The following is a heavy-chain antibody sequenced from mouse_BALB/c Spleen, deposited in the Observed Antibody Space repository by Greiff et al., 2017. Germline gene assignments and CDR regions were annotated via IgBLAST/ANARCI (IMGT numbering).Heavy chain of an antibody. CDR2: ISTYYGDA. CDR1: GYTFTDYA. D-gene: IGHD2-10*02. J-gene: IGHJ3*01. CDR3: AREGKYGNPRFAY. V-gene: IGHV1S137*01. Sequence: QVQLQQSGAELVRPGVSVKISCKGSGYTFTDYAMHWVKQSHAKSLEWIGVISTYYGDASYNQKFKGKATMTVDKSSSTAYMELARLTSEDSAIYYCAREGKYGNPRFAYWGQGTLVTVSA.